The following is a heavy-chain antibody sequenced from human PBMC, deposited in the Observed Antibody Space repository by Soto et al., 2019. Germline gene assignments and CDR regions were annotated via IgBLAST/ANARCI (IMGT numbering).Heavy chain of an antibody. J-gene: IGHJ5*02. D-gene: IGHD3-3*01. CDR2: INHSGST. Sequence: SETLSLTCAVYGGSFSGYYWSWIRQPPGKGLEWIGEINHSGSTNYNPSLKSRVTISVDTSKNQFSLKLSSVTAADTAVYYCARDSGTYYDFWSGTRGNWFDPWGQGTLVTSPQ. CDR3: ARDSGTYYDFWSGTRGNWFDP. CDR1: GGSFSGYY. V-gene: IGHV4-34*01.